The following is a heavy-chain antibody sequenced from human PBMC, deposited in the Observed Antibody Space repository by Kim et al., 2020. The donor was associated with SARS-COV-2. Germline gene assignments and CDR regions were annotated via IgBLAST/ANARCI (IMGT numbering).Heavy chain of an antibody. J-gene: IGHJ6*02. CDR3: ARDRASAITVFGVANPHGLDV. V-gene: IGHV3-64*01. Sequence: GGSLRLSCAGSGFSFSSNNIHWVRQAPGKGLEYVSVISSNGGNTYYANFVRGRFTISRDNSKNMVYLQMDSLTPEDRAVYYCARDRASAITVFGVANPHGLDVWGQGTTVTVSS. CDR2: ISSNGGNT. CDR1: GFSFSSNN. D-gene: IGHD3-3*01.